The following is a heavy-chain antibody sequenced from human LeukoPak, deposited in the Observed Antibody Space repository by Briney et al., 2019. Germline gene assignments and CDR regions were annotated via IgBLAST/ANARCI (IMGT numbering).Heavy chain of an antibody. CDR1: GFTFSNYW. CDR3: ARSRYDYIWGIDY. D-gene: IGHD3-16*01. Sequence: GGSLRLSCAASGFTFSNYWMHWVRQAPGKGLVWVSRLNSDGSSANYADSVKGRFTISRDNAKNTLYLQMNSLRDEDTAVFYCARSRYDYIWGIDYWGQGTLVTISS. J-gene: IGHJ4*02. V-gene: IGHV3-74*01. CDR2: LNSDGSSA.